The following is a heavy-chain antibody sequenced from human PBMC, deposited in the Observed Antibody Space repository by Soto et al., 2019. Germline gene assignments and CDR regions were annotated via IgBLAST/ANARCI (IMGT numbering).Heavy chain of an antibody. J-gene: IGHJ4*02. CDR1: GFDFNSKS. V-gene: IGHV3-48*01. CDR2: INRGSTSA. Sequence: EVQLVESGGGLVQPGGSLRLSCAASGFDFNSKSMNWVRQAPGQGLEWISSINRGSTSALYADSVKGRFTISRDNAKNALYLQMNSLRAEATAMDDCTSSTSPDTYWGQGTLVTVSS. CDR3: TSSTSPDTY. D-gene: IGHD2-2*01.